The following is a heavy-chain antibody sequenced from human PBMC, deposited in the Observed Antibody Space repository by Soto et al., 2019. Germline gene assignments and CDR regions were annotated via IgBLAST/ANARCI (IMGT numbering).Heavy chain of an antibody. V-gene: IGHV3-30*18. CDR2: ISYDGSNK. CDR1: GFTFSSYG. J-gene: IGHJ3*02. D-gene: IGHD1-26*01. Sequence: TGGSLRLSCAASGFTFSSYGMHWVRQAPGKGLEWVAVISYDGSNKYYADSVKGRFTISRDNSKNTLYLQMNSLRAEDTAVYYCAKDSTRWEPEGGAFDIWGQGTMVTVSS. CDR3: AKDSTRWEPEGGAFDI.